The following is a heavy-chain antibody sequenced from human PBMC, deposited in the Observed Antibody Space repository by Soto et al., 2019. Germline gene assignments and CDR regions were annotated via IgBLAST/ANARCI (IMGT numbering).Heavy chain of an antibody. CDR1: GFSFSSYW. V-gene: IGHV3-7*04. D-gene: IGHD3-10*01. Sequence: EVQLVESGGGLVQPGGSLRLSCAASGFSFSSYWMSWVRQAPGKGLEWVANIKQDGSEKYYVDSVKGRFTISRDNAKNSLYLQMNSLRAEDTAVYYCARGMVRGVSSYYYYGMDVRGQGTTVTVSS. J-gene: IGHJ6*02. CDR2: IKQDGSEK. CDR3: ARGMVRGVSSYYYYGMDV.